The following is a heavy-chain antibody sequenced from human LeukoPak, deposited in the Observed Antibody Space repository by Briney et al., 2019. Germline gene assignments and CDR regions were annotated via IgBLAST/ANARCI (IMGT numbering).Heavy chain of an antibody. J-gene: IGHJ4*02. D-gene: IGHD6-6*01. CDR3: ARSGVRIAALDPFDY. CDR2: IYHSGST. Sequence: SETLSLTCAVSGGSISSGGYSWSWIRQPPGKGLEWIGYIYHSGSTYYNPSLKSRVTISVDRSKNQFSLKLSSVTAADTAVYYCARSGVRIAALDPFDYWGQGTLVTVSS. V-gene: IGHV4-30-2*01. CDR1: GGSISSGGYS.